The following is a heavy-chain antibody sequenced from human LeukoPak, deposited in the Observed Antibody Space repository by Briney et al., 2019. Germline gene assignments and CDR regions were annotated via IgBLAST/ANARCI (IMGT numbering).Heavy chain of an antibody. CDR2: ISASGGDT. J-gene: IGHJ4*02. Sequence: GGSLRLSCAASGFTFSSYSMNWVRQAPGKGLEWVSTISASGGDTNYADSVNGRFTISRDNSKNTLYLQMNSLRAEDTAVYYCAKVWGRYFDYWGQGNLVTVSS. V-gene: IGHV3-23*01. CDR3: AKVWGRYFDY. CDR1: GFTFSSYS. D-gene: IGHD3-16*01.